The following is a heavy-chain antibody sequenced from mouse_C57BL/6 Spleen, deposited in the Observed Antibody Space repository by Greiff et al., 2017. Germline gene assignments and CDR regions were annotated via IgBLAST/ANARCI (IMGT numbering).Heavy chain of an antibody. CDR2: INPYNGGT. Sequence: EVQLQQSGPVLVKPGASVKMSCKASGYTFTDYYMHWVKQSHGKSLEWIGVINPYNGGTSYNQKFKGKATLTVDKSSSTAYMELNSLTSEDSAVYYCARSDGYDRGDYFDYWGQGTTLTVSS. J-gene: IGHJ2*01. CDR1: GYTFTDYY. D-gene: IGHD2-2*01. V-gene: IGHV1-19*01. CDR3: ARSDGYDRGDYFDY.